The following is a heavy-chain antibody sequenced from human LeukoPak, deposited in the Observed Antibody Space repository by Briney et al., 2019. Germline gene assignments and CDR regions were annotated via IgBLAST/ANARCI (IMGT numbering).Heavy chain of an antibody. CDR3: AKAELDP. CDR1: GFTFDDYA. CDR2: ISWNSGSI. V-gene: IGHV3-9*01. J-gene: IGHJ5*02. Sequence: PGGSLRLSCAASGFTFDDYAMHWVRQAPGKGLEWVSGISWNSGSIGYADSEKGRFTISRDNAKNSLYLQMNSLRAEDTALYYCAKAELDPWGQGTLVTVSS.